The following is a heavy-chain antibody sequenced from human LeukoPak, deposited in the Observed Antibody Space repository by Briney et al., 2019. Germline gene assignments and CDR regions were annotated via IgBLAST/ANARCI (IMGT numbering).Heavy chain of an antibody. CDR1: GGSISSGGYS. Sequence: SETLSLTCAVSGGSISSGGYSWSWIRQPPGKGLEWIGYIYHSGSTYYNPSLKSRVTISVDTSKNQFSLKLSSVTAADTAVYYCARSYQPGIAAAGTGYFDCWGQGTLVTVSS. D-gene: IGHD6-13*01. CDR2: IYHSGST. V-gene: IGHV4-30-2*02. J-gene: IGHJ4*02. CDR3: ARSYQPGIAAAGTGYFDC.